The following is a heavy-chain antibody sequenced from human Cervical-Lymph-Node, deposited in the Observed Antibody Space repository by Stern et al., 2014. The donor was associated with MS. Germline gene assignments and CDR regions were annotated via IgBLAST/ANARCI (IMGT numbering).Heavy chain of an antibody. CDR3: ASNPVNSFGFVYRYFDY. CDR2: ISVSGGST. J-gene: IGHJ4*02. D-gene: IGHD3-3*01. CDR1: GLTFSTYA. V-gene: IGHV3-23*04. Sequence: EVQLEESGGGLVQPGGSLRLSCAASGLTFSTYALSWVRQAPGKGLEWVSSISVSGGSTSAADSVKGRFTLSRDNSKNTLYLHMSSLRAEDTAVYFCASNPVNSFGFVYRYFDYWGQGTLVTVS.